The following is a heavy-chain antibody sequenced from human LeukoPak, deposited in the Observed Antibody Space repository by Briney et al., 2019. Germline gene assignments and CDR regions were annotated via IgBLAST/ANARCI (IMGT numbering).Heavy chain of an antibody. Sequence: HPGGSLRLSCAASGFTFSSYWMHWVRQAPGKGLVLVSRINSDGSSTSYADSVKGRFTISRDNAKNTLYLQMNSLRADDTAVYYCARVSSMLRGPLVIHYFDFWGQGTLVTVSS. V-gene: IGHV3-74*01. CDR3: ARVSSMLRGPLVIHYFDF. J-gene: IGHJ4*02. CDR1: GFTFSSYW. CDR2: INSDGSST. D-gene: IGHD3-10*01.